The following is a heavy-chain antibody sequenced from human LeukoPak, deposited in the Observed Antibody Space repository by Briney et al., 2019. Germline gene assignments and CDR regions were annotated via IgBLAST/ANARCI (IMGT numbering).Heavy chain of an antibody. V-gene: IGHV4-34*01. Sequence: SETLSLTCAVYGGSFSGYYWSWTRQPPGKGLEWIGEINHSGSTNYNPSLKSRVTISVDTSKNQFSLKLSSVTAADTAVYYCARGTHSITIFGGPGYYYGMDVWGQGTTVTVSS. J-gene: IGHJ6*02. CDR2: INHSGST. CDR3: ARGTHSITIFGGPGYYYGMDV. D-gene: IGHD3-3*01. CDR1: GGSFSGYY.